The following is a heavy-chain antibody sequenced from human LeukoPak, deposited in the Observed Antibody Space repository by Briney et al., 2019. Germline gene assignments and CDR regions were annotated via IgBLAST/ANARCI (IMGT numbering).Heavy chain of an antibody. J-gene: IGHJ6*02. D-gene: IGHD6-13*01. CDR3: ARGSSSWTYYYGMDV. V-gene: IGHV4-59*01. CDR1: GGSISSYY. Sequence: SETLSLTCTVSGGSISSYYWSWIRQPPGKGLEWIGYIYYSGSTNYNPSLKSRVTIPVDTSKNQFSLKLSSVTAADTAVYYCARGSSSWTYYYGMDVWGQRTTVTVSS. CDR2: IYYSGST.